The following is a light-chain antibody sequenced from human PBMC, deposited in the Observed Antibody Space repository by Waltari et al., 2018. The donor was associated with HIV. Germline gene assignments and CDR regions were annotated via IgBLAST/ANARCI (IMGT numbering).Light chain of an antibody. V-gene: IGLV2-23*02. J-gene: IGLJ3*02. CDR3: LTYVSDSGTWK. CDR2: DVS. CDR1: NIDFGNFNL. Sequence: QSPLTKPASVSGNPGQSVTTTCTGTNIDFGNFNLSSWSQQHPGKAPKLLIYDVSKRPSGVSSRFSGSKSGYWASLTISGLLAEDESYYFCLTYVSDSGTWKFGGGTYLTV.